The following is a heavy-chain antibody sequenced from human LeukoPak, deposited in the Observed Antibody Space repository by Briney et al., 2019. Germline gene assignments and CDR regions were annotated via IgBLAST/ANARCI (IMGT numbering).Heavy chain of an antibody. D-gene: IGHD2-15*01. CDR1: GGSISSSSYY. V-gene: IGHV4-39*01. Sequence: KPSETLSLTCTVSGGSISSSSYYWGWIRQPPGKGLKWIGSIYYSGSTYYNPSLKSRVTISVDTSKNQFSLKLSSVTAADTAVYYCARLSLLGYCSGGSCSLAMDVWGKGTTVTISS. CDR3: ARLSLLGYCSGGSCSLAMDV. CDR2: IYYSGST. J-gene: IGHJ6*04.